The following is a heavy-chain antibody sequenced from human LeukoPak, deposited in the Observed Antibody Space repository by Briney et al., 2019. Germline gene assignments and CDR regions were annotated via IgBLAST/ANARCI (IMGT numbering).Heavy chain of an antibody. CDR3: ARAWFGELYHS. J-gene: IGHJ4*02. D-gene: IGHD3-10*01. Sequence: SQTLSLTRTASGGSISSGSYYWSWIRQPAGKGLEWIGRIYTSGSTNYNPSLKSRVTISVDTSKNQFSLKLSSVTAADTAVYYCARAWFGELYHSWGQGTLVTVSS. CDR2: IYTSGST. CDR1: GGSISSGSYY. V-gene: IGHV4-61*02.